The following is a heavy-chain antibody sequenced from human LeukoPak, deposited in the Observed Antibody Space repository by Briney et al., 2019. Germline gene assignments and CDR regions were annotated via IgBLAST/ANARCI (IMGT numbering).Heavy chain of an antibody. CDR2: ISGSGGST. CDR1: GFTFSSYA. D-gene: IGHD3-22*01. J-gene: IGHJ5*02. V-gene: IGHV3-23*01. Sequence: GGSLRLSCAASGFTFSSYAMSWVRQAPGKGLEWVSAISGSGGSTSYAQKFQGRVTMTRDMSTSTVYMELSSLRSEDTAVYYCAREGVTMIVGGSHWFDPWGQGTLVTVSS. CDR3: AREGVTMIVGGSHWFDP.